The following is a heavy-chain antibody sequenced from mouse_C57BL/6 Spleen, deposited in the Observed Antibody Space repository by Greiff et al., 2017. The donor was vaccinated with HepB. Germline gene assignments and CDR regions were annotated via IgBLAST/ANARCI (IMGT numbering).Heavy chain of an antibody. J-gene: IGHJ2*01. CDR2: IRNKANGYTT. D-gene: IGHD1-1*02. CDR1: GFTFTDYY. V-gene: IGHV7-3*01. Sequence: EVQVVESGGGLVQPGGSLSLSCAASGFTFTDYYMSWVRQPPGKALEWLGFIRNKANGYTTEYSASVKGRFTISRDNSQSILYLQMNALRAEDSATYYCARYSYGNFDYWGQGTTLTVSS. CDR3: ARYSYGNFDY.